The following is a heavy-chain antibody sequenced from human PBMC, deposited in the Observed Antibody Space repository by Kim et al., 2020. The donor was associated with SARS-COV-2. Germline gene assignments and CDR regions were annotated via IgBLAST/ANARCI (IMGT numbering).Heavy chain of an antibody. CDR2: INTKTGNP. CDR1: GYTFTNYA. V-gene: IGHV7-4-1*02. CDR3: ARGDPRDY. J-gene: IGHJ4*02. Sequence: ASVKVSCKAYGYTFTNYAMNWVRQAPGQGLEWVGWINTKTGNPTYAQGFTGRFVFSLDISVRTSYLQISSLKTEDTAVYYCARGDPRDYWGQGTLVTVSS.